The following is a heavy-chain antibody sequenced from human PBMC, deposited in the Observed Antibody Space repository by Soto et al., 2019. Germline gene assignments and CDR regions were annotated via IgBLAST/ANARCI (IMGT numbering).Heavy chain of an antibody. CDR1: GFSISTAGVA. Sequence: QITLKESGPTLVKPTQTLTLTCTFSGFSISTAGVAVGWIRQPPGKTLDWLALIYWDDDKRYSPSLKSRLTIPKDTSKNQVVLTLTNMDPVDTATYYCAHTHYGNYFDYWGQGTLVTV. J-gene: IGHJ4*02. CDR3: AHTHYGNYFDY. CDR2: IYWDDDK. V-gene: IGHV2-5*02. D-gene: IGHD4-17*01.